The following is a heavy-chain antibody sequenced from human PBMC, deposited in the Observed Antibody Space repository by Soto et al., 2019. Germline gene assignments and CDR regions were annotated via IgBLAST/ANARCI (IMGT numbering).Heavy chain of an antibody. V-gene: IGHV3-21*01. CDR3: ARGGAAVVVVAATGYYFDY. CDR1: EFTFSSYS. J-gene: IGHJ4*02. CDR2: ISSSSTYI. Sequence: PGGSLRLSCAASEFTFSSYSMNWVRQAPGKGLEWVSSISSSSTYIYYADSVKGRFTISRDNAKNSLYLQMNSLRAEDTAVYYCARGGAAVVVVAATGYYFDYWGQGTVVTVSS. D-gene: IGHD2-15*01.